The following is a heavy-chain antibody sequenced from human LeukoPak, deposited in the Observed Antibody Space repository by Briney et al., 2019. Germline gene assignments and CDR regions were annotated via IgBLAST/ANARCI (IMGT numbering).Heavy chain of an antibody. J-gene: IGHJ6*03. D-gene: IGHD1-26*01. V-gene: IGHV3-21*06. Sequence: SGGSLRLSCAASGFTFSTYNMNWVRQAPGKGLEWVSSITSSSSYIYYADSVKGRFTISRDNAKNSLYLQMDSLRVEDTAVYYCARDPYSGNYGAYYYYYMDVWGKGTTVTISS. CDR3: ARDPYSGNYGAYYYYYMDV. CDR2: ITSSSSYI. CDR1: GFTFSTYN.